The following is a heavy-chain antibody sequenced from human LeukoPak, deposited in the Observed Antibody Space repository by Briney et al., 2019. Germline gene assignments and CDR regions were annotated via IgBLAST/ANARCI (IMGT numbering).Heavy chain of an antibody. D-gene: IGHD6-19*01. CDR3: ARDPSSSGWTRYYYYYYMDV. CDR1: GFTFSSYS. CDR2: ISSSSSYI. V-gene: IGHV3-21*01. Sequence: GGSLRLSCAASGFTFSSYSMNWVRQAPGKGLEWVSSISSSSSYIYHADSVKGRFTISRDNAKNSLYLQMNSLRAEDTAVYYCARDPSSSGWTRYYYYYYMDVWGKGTTVTVSS. J-gene: IGHJ6*03.